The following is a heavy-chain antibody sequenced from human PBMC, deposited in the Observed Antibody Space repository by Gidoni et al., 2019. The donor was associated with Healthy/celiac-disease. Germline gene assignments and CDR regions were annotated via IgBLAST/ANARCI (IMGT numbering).Heavy chain of an antibody. V-gene: IGHV3-30*18. CDR3: AKVHANTAMVTGY. J-gene: IGHJ4*02. D-gene: IGHD5-18*01. CDR1: GFPFSSYG. Sequence: QVQLVESVGGVVQPGRSLILSCSASGFPFSSYGMHWVRQAPGKGLEWVAVISYDGSNKYYADSVKGRFTISRDNSKNTLHLQMNSLRAEDTAVYYCAKVHANTAMVTGYWGQGTLVTVSS. CDR2: ISYDGSNK.